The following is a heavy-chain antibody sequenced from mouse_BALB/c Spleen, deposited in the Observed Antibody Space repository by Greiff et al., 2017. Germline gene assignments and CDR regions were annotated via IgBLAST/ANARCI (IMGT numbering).Heavy chain of an antibody. J-gene: IGHJ3*01. D-gene: IGHD2-2*01. CDR2: ISDGGSYT. V-gene: IGHV5-4*02. CDR3: ARDDRGYDDWFAY. Sequence: EVKLMESGGGLVKPGGSLKLSCAASGFTFSDYYMYWVRQTPEKRLEWVATISDGGSYTYYPDSVKGRFTISRDNAKNNLYLQMSSLKSEDTAMYYCARDDRGYDDWFAYWGQGTLVTVSA. CDR1: GFTFSDYY.